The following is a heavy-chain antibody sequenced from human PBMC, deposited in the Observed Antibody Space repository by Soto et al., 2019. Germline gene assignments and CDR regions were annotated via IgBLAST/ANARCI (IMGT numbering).Heavy chain of an antibody. CDR3: ARDYGGDCSGGSCYSPHYGMDV. CDR2: IYTSGST. CDR1: GGSISSYY. Sequence: QVQLQESGPGLVKPSETLSLTCTVSGGSISSYYWSWIRQPAGKGLEWIGRIYTSGSTNYNPSLKSRVTMSVDTYKNQFSLKLSSVTAADTAVYYCARDYGGDCSGGSCYSPHYGMDVWGQGTTVTVSS. V-gene: IGHV4-4*07. J-gene: IGHJ6*02. D-gene: IGHD2-15*01.